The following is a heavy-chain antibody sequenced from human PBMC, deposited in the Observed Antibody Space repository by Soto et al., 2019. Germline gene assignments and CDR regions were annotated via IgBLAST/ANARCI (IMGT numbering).Heavy chain of an antibody. D-gene: IGHD2-2*01. J-gene: IGHJ6*02. Sequence: GGSLRLSCAASGFTFSSYAMSWVRQAPGKGLEWVAVISYDGGNKYHADSMKGRFTISRDNSKNTLYLQMNSLRAEDTAVYYCVKAVGYCSSSSCRDYYYYYGMDVWGQGTTVTVSS. CDR1: GFTFSSYA. V-gene: IGHV3-30*18. CDR2: ISYDGGNK. CDR3: VKAVGYCSSSSCRDYYYYYGMDV.